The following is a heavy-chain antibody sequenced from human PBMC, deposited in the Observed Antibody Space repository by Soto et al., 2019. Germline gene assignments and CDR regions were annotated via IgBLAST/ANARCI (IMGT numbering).Heavy chain of an antibody. CDR1: GVSVSSGSFY. V-gene: IGHV4-61*01. Sequence: SETLSLTCTVSGVSVSSGSFYWAWIRQPPGKGLEWIGFGSYSGTTNYKPSLKSRVTISVDTSRSQISQKVSSLTAADTAVYYCARGATVTQYDYWGQGTLVTVSS. CDR2: GSYSGTT. J-gene: IGHJ4*02. CDR3: ARGATVTQYDY. D-gene: IGHD4-17*01.